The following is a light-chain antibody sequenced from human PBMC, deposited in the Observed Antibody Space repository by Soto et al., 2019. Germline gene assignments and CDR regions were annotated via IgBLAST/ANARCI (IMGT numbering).Light chain of an antibody. Sequence: EIVLTQSPATLSLSPGDRATLSCRASQSVSNYLAWYQQKPGQAPRLVMYDATNRAAGIPDRFSGSGSATDFTLTISSLEPEDFAIYYCQQRRNWPFTFGQGTRLEIQ. CDR3: QQRRNWPFT. CDR1: QSVSNY. CDR2: DAT. V-gene: IGKV3-11*01. J-gene: IGKJ5*01.